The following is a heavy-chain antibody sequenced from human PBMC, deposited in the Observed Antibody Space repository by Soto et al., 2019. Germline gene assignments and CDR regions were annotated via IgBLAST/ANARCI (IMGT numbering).Heavy chain of an antibody. D-gene: IGHD1-26*01. J-gene: IGHJ4*02. V-gene: IGHV4-30-2*01. Sequence: QLQLQESGSGLVKPSQTLSLTCAVSGGSTSSGGYSWSWLRQPPGKGLGWIGYISHSGSTYYNPSLKSQVTISVDTSKTQFSLRLISVTAADTAVYYCARVVLLPHYWGQVTLFTISS. CDR3: ARVVLLPHY. CDR1: GGSTSSGGYS. CDR2: ISHSGST.